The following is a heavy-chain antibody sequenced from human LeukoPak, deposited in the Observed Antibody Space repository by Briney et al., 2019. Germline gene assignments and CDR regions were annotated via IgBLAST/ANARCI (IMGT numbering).Heavy chain of an antibody. J-gene: IGHJ4*02. D-gene: IGHD2-15*01. Sequence: SETLSLTRTVSGGSISSSSYYWGWIRQPPGKGLEWIGSIYYSGSTYYNPSLKSRVTISVDTSKNQFSLKLSSVTAADTAVYYCARLVGGPTGLFDYWGQGTLVTVSS. CDR2: IYYSGST. CDR1: GGSISSSSYY. CDR3: ARLVGGPTGLFDY. V-gene: IGHV4-39*01.